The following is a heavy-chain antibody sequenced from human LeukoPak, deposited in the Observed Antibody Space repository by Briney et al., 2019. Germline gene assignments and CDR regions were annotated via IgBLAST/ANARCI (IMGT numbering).Heavy chain of an antibody. Sequence: ASVKVSCKASGYTFTSYDINWVRQATGQGLGWMGWMNPNSGNTGYAQKFQGRVTMTRNTSTSTAYMELSSLRSDDTAVYYCARDIVIVPPAMEAYDIWGQGTKVTVSS. CDR3: ARDIVIVPPAMEAYDI. J-gene: IGHJ3*02. CDR1: GYTFTSYD. CDR2: MNPNSGNT. V-gene: IGHV1-8*01. D-gene: IGHD2/OR15-2a*01.